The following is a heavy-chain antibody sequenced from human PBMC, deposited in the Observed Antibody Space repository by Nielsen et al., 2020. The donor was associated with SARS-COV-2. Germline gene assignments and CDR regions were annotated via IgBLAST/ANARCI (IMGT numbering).Heavy chain of an antibody. D-gene: IGHD3-22*01. Sequence: SVKVSCKASGGTFSSYAISWVRQAPGQGLEWMGGIIPIFGTANYAQKFQGRVTITADKSTSTAYMELSSLRSEDTAVYYCAARGGYIYYYYGMDVWGQGTTVTVSS. CDR1: GGTFSSYA. CDR3: AARGGYIYYYYGMDV. CDR2: IIPIFGTA. V-gene: IGHV1-69*06. J-gene: IGHJ6*02.